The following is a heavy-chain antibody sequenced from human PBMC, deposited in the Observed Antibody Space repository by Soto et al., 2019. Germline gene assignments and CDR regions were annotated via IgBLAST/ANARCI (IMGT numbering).Heavy chain of an antibody. CDR2: ISASGGST. CDR1: GFTFSSYA. Sequence: EVQLLESGGGLVQPGGSLRLSCAASGFTFSSYAMSWVRQAPGKGLEWDSAISASGGSTYYADSVKGRFTISRDNSKNTLYLQMNSLRAEDTAVYYCAKRVTPNYYYYGMDVWGQGTTVTVSS. V-gene: IGHV3-23*01. D-gene: IGHD4-4*01. CDR3: AKRVTPNYYYYGMDV. J-gene: IGHJ6*02.